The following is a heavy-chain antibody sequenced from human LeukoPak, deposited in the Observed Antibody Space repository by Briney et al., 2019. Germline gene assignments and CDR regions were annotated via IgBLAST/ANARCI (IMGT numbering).Heavy chain of an antibody. J-gene: IGHJ6*02. CDR3: ARDRTLWFGELYPYYYGIDV. CDR1: GGSISSYY. V-gene: IGHV4-59*01. D-gene: IGHD3-10*01. Sequence: SETLSLTCTVPGGSISSYYGSGIRQPPGKGLEWIGYIYYSGSTNYNPSLKSRVTISVDTSKNQFSLKLSSVTAADTAVYYCARDRTLWFGELYPYYYGIDVWGQGTTVTVSS. CDR2: IYYSGST.